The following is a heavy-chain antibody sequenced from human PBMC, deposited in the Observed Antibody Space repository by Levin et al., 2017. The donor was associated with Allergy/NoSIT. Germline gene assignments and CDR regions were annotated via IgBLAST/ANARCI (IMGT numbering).Heavy chain of an antibody. V-gene: IGHV3-30-3*01. D-gene: IGHD2-2*01. CDR2: ISNDGSNK. J-gene: IGHJ6*02. CDR3: ARGSGMCSSTSCYGRYGMDV. CDR1: GFTFSSYA. Sequence: GGSLRLSCAASGFTFSSYAMHWVRQAPGKGLEWVAVISNDGSNKYYADSVKGRFTISRDNSKNTLYLQMNSLRAEDTAVYYCARGSGMCSSTSCYGRYGMDVWGQGTTVTVSS.